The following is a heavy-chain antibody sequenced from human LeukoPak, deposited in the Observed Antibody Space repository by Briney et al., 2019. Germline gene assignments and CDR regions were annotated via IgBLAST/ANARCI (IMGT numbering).Heavy chain of an antibody. CDR2: LYHSGST. CDR1: DSSISSGYF. CDR3: ATLLSDYGAHYFDS. Sequence: SETLSLTCAVSDSSISSGYFWGWIRQPPGKGLEWIGTLYHSGSTYYNPSLKSRVAISLDTSKTQFSLKLSSVTAADTALYYCATLLSDYGAHYFDSWGQGVLVTVS. D-gene: IGHD4-17*01. J-gene: IGHJ4*02. V-gene: IGHV4-38-2*01.